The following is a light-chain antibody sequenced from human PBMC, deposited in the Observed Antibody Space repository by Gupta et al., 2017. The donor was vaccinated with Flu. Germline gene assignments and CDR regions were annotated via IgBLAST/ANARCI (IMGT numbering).Light chain of an antibody. J-gene: IGKJ2*01. CDR3: QQSYTTPYT. CDR2: SAS. Sequence: DIQMTQSPSSLSASVGDRVIITCRASQSFSGYLNWFQQKPGKAPKLLIYSASTLQSGVPSRFSGSGSGTEFTLTINSLQPEDFATYFCQQSYTTPYTFGQGTMVDIK. V-gene: IGKV1-39*01. CDR1: QSFSGY.